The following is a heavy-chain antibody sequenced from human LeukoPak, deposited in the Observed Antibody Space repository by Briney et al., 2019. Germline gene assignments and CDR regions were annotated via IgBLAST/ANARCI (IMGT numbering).Heavy chain of an antibody. J-gene: IGHJ4*02. V-gene: IGHV3-21*01. Sequence: GGSLRLSCAASGFTLSSYSMSWVRQAPGEGLEWVSSISCSSSYIYNADSMKGRFPISRDNAKNSLYLQMSSLRGEDTAVYYCARGGYSYGFGFDHWGQGSLVTVSS. D-gene: IGHD5-18*01. CDR3: ARGGYSYGFGFDH. CDR1: GFTLSSYS. CDR2: ISCSSSYI.